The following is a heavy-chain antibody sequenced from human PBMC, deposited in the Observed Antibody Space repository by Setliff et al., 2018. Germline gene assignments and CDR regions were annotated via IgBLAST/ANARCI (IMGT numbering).Heavy chain of an antibody. V-gene: IGHV4-39*07. CDR1: GGSISTTDYY. D-gene: IGHD3-22*01. Sequence: SETLSLTCTVSGGSISTTDYYWGWIRQPPGKGLEWIGCVYYSGNTYYSPSLKSRVTMFVDTSKNQFSLMLYSVTAADTAIYYCARYDSSGYSENYYFDYWGLGTLVTVSS. CDR2: VYYSGNT. CDR3: ARYDSSGYSENYYFDY. J-gene: IGHJ4*02.